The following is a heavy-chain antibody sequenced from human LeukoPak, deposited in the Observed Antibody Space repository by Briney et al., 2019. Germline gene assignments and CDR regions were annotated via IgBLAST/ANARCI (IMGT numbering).Heavy chain of an antibody. CDR1: GFTFSTYW. J-gene: IGHJ4*02. V-gene: IGHV3-7*01. D-gene: IGHD3-16*01. CDR2: MSPDGSGK. Sequence: GGSLRLSCAASGFTFSTYWMSWVRQSPGKGLEWVADMSPDGSGKYYADSVRGRFTISRDNAKNSFYLQMNSLRVEDTAVYHCVRDEKKRGGDYWGQGTLVTVST. CDR3: VRDEKKRGGDY.